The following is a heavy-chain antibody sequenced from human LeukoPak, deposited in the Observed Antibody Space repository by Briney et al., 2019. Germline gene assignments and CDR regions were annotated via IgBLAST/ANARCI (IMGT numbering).Heavy chain of an antibody. J-gene: IGHJ4*02. CDR1: GYSFTSYW. V-gene: IGHV5-51*01. Sequence: GESLKISCKGSGYSFTSYWIGWVRQMPGKGLEWMGIIYPGDSDSRNSPSFQGQVTISADKSISTAYLQWSSLEASDTAMYYCARRRPGYCSSGSCYGYYFDYWGQGTLVTVSS. CDR3: ARRRPGYCSSGSCYGYYFDY. D-gene: IGHD2-15*01. CDR2: IYPGDSDS.